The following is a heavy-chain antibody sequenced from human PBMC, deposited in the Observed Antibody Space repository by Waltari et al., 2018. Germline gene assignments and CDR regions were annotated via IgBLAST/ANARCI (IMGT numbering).Heavy chain of an antibody. CDR2: IYYSGST. D-gene: IGHD3-22*01. Sequence: QVQLQESGPGLVKPSETLSLTCTVSGGSISSYYWSWIRQPPGKRLEWIGYIYYSGSTNYNPSLKSRVTISVDTSKNQFSLKLSSVTAADTAVYYCASGGYYDSSGYPTYYFDYWGQGTLVTVSS. V-gene: IGHV4-59*01. CDR1: GGSISSYY. J-gene: IGHJ4*02. CDR3: ASGGYYDSSGYPTYYFDY.